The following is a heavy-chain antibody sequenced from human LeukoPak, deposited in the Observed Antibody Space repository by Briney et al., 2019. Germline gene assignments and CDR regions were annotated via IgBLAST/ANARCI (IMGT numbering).Heavy chain of an antibody. Sequence: SETLSLTCTVSGGSISSSSYYWGWIRQPPGKGLEWIGSIYYSGSTYYNPSLKSRVTISVDTSKNQFSLKLSSVTAADTAVYYCARLPSIYYYYYMDVWGKGTTVTVSS. V-gene: IGHV4-39*01. J-gene: IGHJ6*03. D-gene: IGHD2-2*01. CDR1: GGSISSSSYY. CDR2: IYYSGST. CDR3: ARLPSIYYYYYMDV.